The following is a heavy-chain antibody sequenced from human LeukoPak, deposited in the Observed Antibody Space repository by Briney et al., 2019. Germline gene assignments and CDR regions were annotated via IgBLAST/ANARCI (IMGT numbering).Heavy chain of an antibody. V-gene: IGHV1-69*04. Sequence: SVKVSCKASGGTLSSYAISWVRQAPGQGLEWMGRIIPILGIANYAQKFQGRVTITADRSTSTAYMELSSLRSEDTAVYYCARRGLSASYYYYYYGMDVWGQGTTVTVSS. CDR2: IIPILGIA. CDR1: GGTLSSYA. D-gene: IGHD3-16*01. J-gene: IGHJ6*02. CDR3: ARRGLSASYYYYYYGMDV.